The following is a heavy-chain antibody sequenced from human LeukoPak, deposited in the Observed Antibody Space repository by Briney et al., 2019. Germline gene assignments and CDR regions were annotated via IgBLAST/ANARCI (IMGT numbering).Heavy chain of an antibody. Sequence: ASVKVSCKASGYTFTSYYMHWVRQAPGQGLEWMGTINPSGGSTSYAQKFQGRVTMTRDTSTSTVYMELSSLRSEDTAVYYCARDGPRIAALGEDFDYWGQGTLVTVSS. D-gene: IGHD6-6*01. V-gene: IGHV1-46*01. CDR3: ARDGPRIAALGEDFDY. CDR1: GYTFTSYY. CDR2: INPSGGST. J-gene: IGHJ4*02.